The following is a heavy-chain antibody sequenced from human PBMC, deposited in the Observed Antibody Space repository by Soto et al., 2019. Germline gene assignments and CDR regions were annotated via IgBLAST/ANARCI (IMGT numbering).Heavy chain of an antibody. J-gene: IGHJ4*02. CDR1: EFSLSGQY. CDR3: VRERYAGFAY. Sequence: EGQLVESGGGLVQHGGSLRLSCTSSEFSLSGQYLDWVRQAPGQGLEWVGRTVNKDFSYTTEYAAAVKGRFTISRDDSENSLYLQMTSLRSEDTAVYYCVRERYAGFAYWGQGARVTVSS. CDR2: TVNKDFSYTT. D-gene: IGHD2-2*01. V-gene: IGHV3-72*01.